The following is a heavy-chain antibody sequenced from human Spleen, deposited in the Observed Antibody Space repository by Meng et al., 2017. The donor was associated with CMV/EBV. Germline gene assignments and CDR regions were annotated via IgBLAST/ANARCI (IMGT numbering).Heavy chain of an antibody. V-gene: IGHV1-69*05. CDR2: INSFFGTT. J-gene: IGHJ4*02. Sequence: SVKVSCKASGGTFSSYPISWVRQAPGQGLEWMGGINSFFGTTNYAQKFQGRVTITTDESTSTAYMELSGLRSEDTAVYYCATLKANSNFDFWGQGTLVTVSS. D-gene: IGHD6-13*01. CDR3: ATLKANSNFDF. CDR1: GGTFSSYP.